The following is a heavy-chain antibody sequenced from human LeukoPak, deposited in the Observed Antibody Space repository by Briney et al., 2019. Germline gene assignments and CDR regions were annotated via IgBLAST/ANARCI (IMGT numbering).Heavy chain of an antibody. Sequence: AGSLRLSCAASGFTFSSYDMDWVRQAPGKGLEWVAVISYDGSNKYYADSVKGRFTISRDNSKNTLYLQMNSLRAEDTAVYYCAKVPTMVRGVNDAFDIWGQGTMVTVSS. J-gene: IGHJ3*02. CDR2: ISYDGSNK. D-gene: IGHD3-10*01. CDR1: GFTFSSYD. V-gene: IGHV3-30*18. CDR3: AKVPTMVRGVNDAFDI.